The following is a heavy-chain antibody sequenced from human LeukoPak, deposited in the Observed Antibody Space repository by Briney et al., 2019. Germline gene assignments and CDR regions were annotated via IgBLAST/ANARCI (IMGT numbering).Heavy chain of an antibody. Sequence: SETLSLTCTVSGGPTLNYYWSWIRQPPGGGLEWIGYVYSSKNTNYNPSLKSRVTISVDTSKTQISLKLTSVTAADTAVYYCTRGTTLVRGVLRAYYFYMDVWGKGTTVTVSS. D-gene: IGHD3-10*01. CDR1: GGPTLNYY. V-gene: IGHV4-59*01. CDR3: TRGTTLVRGVLRAYYFYMDV. CDR2: VYSSKNT. J-gene: IGHJ6*03.